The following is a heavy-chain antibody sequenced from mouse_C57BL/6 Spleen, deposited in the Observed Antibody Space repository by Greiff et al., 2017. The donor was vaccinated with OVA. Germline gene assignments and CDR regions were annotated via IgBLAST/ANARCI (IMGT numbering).Heavy chain of an antibody. V-gene: IGHV1-69*01. CDR3: ARSDTTGVAKNYFDY. Sequence: QVQLKQPGAELVMPGASVKLSCKASGYTFTSYWMHWVKQRPGQGLEWIGEIDPSDSYTNYTQKFKGKFTLTVDKSSSTAYMQLSSLTSEYSAVYYCARSDTTGVAKNYFDYWGQGTTLTVSS. CDR1: GYTFTSYW. D-gene: IGHD1-1*01. CDR2: IDPSDSYT. J-gene: IGHJ2*01.